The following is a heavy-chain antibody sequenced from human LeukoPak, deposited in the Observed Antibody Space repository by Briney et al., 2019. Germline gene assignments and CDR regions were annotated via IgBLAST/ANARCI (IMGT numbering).Heavy chain of an antibody. D-gene: IGHD3-22*01. CDR1: GFTFSSYS. J-gene: IGHJ3*02. V-gene: IGHV3-21*01. CDR3: ARDGDYYDSSGYYYGAFDI. CDR2: ISNSSSYI. Sequence: GGSLRLSCAASGFTFSSYSMNWVRQAPGKGLEWVSSISNSSSYIYYADSVKGRFTISRDNAKNSLYLQMNSLRAEDTAVYYCARDGDYYDSSGYYYGAFDIWGQGTMVTVSS.